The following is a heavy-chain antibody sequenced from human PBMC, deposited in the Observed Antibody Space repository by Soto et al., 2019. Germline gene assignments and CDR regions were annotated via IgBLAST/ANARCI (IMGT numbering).Heavy chain of an antibody. CDR2: IGPSGNI. CDR1: GFSLSSYG. V-gene: IGHV3-21*01. Sequence: GGSLRLSCAASGFSLSSYGMNWVRQAPGKRLEWVSSIGPSGNIYHADSVKGRPTISRDTAQNLVFLQMNSLAAEDTAVYYCARGDYPRYWGQGALVTVSS. CDR3: ARGDYPRY. D-gene: IGHD1-26*01. J-gene: IGHJ4*02.